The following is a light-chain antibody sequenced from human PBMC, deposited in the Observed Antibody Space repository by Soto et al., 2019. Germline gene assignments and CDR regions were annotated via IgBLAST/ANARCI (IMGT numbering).Light chain of an antibody. V-gene: IGKV3-15*01. CDR2: GAS. J-gene: IGKJ2*01. CDR1: QRISSN. CDR3: QQYKDWPPYT. Sequence: EILMTQSQATLSFSPGERATLSCRASQRISSNVAWYQLKPGQAPRLLIYGASTRATGVPARFSGGGSGTEFTLTISRLQSEDFAVYFCQQYKDWPPYTFGQGTKLEIK.